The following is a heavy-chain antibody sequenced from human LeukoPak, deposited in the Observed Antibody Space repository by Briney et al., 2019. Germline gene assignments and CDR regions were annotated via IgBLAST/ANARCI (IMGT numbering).Heavy chain of an antibody. CDR2: IWFDGNNK. V-gene: IGHV3-33*01. J-gene: IGHJ3*02. Sequence: GGSLRLSCAASGFTFSSYVMHWVRQAPGKGLEWVTIIWFDGNNKYYADSVKGRFTISRDNSKNTLYLQMNSLRAEDTAVYYCASARPTSSWTAFDIWGQGTMVTVSS. CDR1: GFTFSSYV. D-gene: IGHD6-13*01. CDR3: ASARPTSSWTAFDI.